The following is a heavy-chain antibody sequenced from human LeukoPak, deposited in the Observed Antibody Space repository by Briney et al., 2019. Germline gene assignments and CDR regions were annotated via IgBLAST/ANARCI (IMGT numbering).Heavy chain of an antibody. CDR2: INPSGGST. Sequence: PVASVKVSCKASGGTFSSYAISWVRQAPGQGLEWMGIINPSGGSTSYAQKFQGRVTMTRDTSTSTVYMELSSLRSEDTAVYYCARGGRFYYYGMDVWGQGTTVTVSS. CDR1: GGTFSSYA. CDR3: ARGGRFYYYGMDV. D-gene: IGHD1-26*01. V-gene: IGHV1-46*01. J-gene: IGHJ6*02.